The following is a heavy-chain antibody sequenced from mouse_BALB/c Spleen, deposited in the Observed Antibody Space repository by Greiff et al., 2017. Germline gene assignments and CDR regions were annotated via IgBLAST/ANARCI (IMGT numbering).Heavy chain of an antibody. J-gene: IGHJ3*01. CDR2: IRSKSNNYAT. CDR3: VRGDTWFAY. V-gene: IGHV10-1*02. CDR1: GFTFNTYA. Sequence: EVKLVESGGGLVQPKGSLKLSCAASGFTFNTYAMNWVRQAPGKGLEWVARIRSKSNNYATYYADSVKDRFTISRDDSQSMLYLQMNNLKTEDTAMYYCVRGDTWFAYWGQGTLVTVSA.